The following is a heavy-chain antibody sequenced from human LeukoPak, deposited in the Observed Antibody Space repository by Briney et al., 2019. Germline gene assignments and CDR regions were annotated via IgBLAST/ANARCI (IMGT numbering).Heavy chain of an antibody. CDR2: IYYSGST. CDR3: ARIVSLGATRFDC. Sequence: PSETLSLTCTVSGVSISSSSYYWGWVRQPPGKGLEWIGSIYYSGSTYHNPSLKSRVTISVDTSKNQFSLKLTSVTAADTAVYYCARIVSLGATRFDCWGQGTLVTVSS. J-gene: IGHJ4*02. D-gene: IGHD1-26*01. V-gene: IGHV4-39*01. CDR1: GVSISSSSYY.